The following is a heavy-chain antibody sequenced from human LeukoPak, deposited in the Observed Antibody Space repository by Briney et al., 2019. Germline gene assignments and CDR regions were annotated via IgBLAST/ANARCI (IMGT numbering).Heavy chain of an antibody. J-gene: IGHJ3*02. V-gene: IGHV4-59*06. CDR2: IYYSGST. CDR3: ARDLGNTYCGGDCYSHDAFDI. D-gene: IGHD2-21*02. Sequence: SETLSLTCTVSGGSISSYYWSWIRQPAGKGLEWIGYIYYSGSTYYNPSLKSRVTISVDTSKNQFSLKLSSVTAADTAVYYCARDLGNTYCGGDCYSHDAFDIWGQGTMVTVSS. CDR1: GGSISSYY.